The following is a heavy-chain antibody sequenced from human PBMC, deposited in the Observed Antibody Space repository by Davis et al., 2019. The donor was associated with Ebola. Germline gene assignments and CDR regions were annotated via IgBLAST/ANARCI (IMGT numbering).Heavy chain of an antibody. Sequence: SCKASGYTFTSCVFHSVRQALGKGLNWVAVRWYDGSNKYYADSVKGGFTFSRDNSKNTLYLQMNSLRAEDTAVYYCARSPLYSSGWYDYWGQGTLVTVSS. CDR1: GYTFTSCV. J-gene: IGHJ4*02. CDR2: RWYDGSNK. V-gene: IGHV3-33*01. CDR3: ARSPLYSSGWYDY. D-gene: IGHD6-19*01.